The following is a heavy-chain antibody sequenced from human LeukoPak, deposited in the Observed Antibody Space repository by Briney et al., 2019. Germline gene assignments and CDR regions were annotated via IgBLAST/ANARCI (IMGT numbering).Heavy chain of an antibody. Sequence: PSETLSLTCTVSGGSISNYYWSWIRQPPGKGLEWIGYIYYSGSTNYNPSLKSRVTISVDTSKNQFSLNLSSVTAADTAMYYCARDRSPEGYYDSSHWDYYHGMDVWGQGTTVTVSS. CDR2: IYYSGST. J-gene: IGHJ6*02. V-gene: IGHV4-59*01. CDR1: GGSISNYY. D-gene: IGHD3-22*01. CDR3: ARDRSPEGYYDSSHWDYYHGMDV.